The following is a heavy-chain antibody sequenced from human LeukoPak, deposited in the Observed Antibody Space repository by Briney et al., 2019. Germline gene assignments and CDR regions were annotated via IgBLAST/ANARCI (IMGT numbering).Heavy chain of an antibody. J-gene: IGHJ6*02. CDR2: IKQDGSEK. Sequence: GGSLRLSCAASGFTFSSYWMSWVRQAPGKGLEWVANIKQDGSEKYYVDSVKGRFTISRDNAKNSLYLQMNSLRAEDTAVYYCARADCSGGSCYYYYYYGMDVWGQGTTVTVSS. CDR3: ARADCSGGSCYYYYYYGMDV. D-gene: IGHD2-15*01. CDR1: GFTFSSYW. V-gene: IGHV3-7*01.